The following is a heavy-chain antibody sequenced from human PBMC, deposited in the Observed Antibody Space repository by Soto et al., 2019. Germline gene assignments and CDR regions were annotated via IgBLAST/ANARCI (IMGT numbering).Heavy chain of an antibody. D-gene: IGHD2-2*01. CDR3: ARAVVYCSSTSCSVSRY. CDR2: INSDGSST. J-gene: IGHJ4*02. Sequence: GGSLRLSCAASGFTFSSYWMHWVRQAPGKGLVWVSRINSDGSSTSYADSVEGRFTISRDNAKNTLYLQMNSLRAEDTAVYYCARAVVYCSSTSCSVSRYWGQGSLVTVSS. CDR1: GFTFSSYW. V-gene: IGHV3-74*01.